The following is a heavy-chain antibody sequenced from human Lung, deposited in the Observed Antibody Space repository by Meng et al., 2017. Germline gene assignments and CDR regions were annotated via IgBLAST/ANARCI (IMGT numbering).Heavy chain of an antibody. CDR1: GGSFSGYS. J-gene: IGHJ5*02. V-gene: IGHV4-34*01. CDR3: ARVGSSVVVPAGIYWFDP. D-gene: IGHD2-2*01. Sequence: QVQLQQWGAGLLKPSENLSLTCAVYGGSFSGYSWSWIRQPPGKGLEWIGEINHSGSTNYNPSLKSRVTISVDTSKNQFSLKLSSVTAADTAVYYCARVGSSVVVPAGIYWFDPWGQGTLVTVSS. CDR2: INHSGST.